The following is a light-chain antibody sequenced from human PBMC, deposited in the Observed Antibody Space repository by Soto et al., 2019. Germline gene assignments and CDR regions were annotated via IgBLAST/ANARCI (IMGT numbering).Light chain of an antibody. CDR1: HNISPW. CDR2: DAS. J-gene: IGKJ4*01. CDR3: QQYNTYSSLT. V-gene: IGKV1-5*01. Sequence: DIQLTQSPSTLSASVGDSVTITCRASHNISPWSAWYQQKPGRAPRLLIYDASSLESGVPSRFSGSGYGTEFTLTISSLQPDDFATYYCQQYNTYSSLTFGGGTKVDIK.